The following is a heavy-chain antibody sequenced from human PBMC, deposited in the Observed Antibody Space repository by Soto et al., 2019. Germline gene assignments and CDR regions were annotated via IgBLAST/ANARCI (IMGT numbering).Heavy chain of an antibody. CDR3: ARERVVVVTAISYGAFDI. J-gene: IGHJ3*02. CDR2: ISYDGSNK. V-gene: IGHV3-30-3*01. Sequence: QVQLVESGGGVVQPGRSLRLSCAASGFTFSSYAMHWVRQAPGKGLEWVAVISYDGSNKYYADSVKGRFTISRDNSKNTLYLQMNRLGAEDTAVYCCARERVVVVTAISYGAFDIWGQGTMVTVSS. CDR1: GFTFSSYA. D-gene: IGHD2-21*02.